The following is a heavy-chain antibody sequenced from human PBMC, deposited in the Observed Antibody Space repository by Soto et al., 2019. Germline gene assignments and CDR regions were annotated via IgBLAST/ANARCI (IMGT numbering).Heavy chain of an antibody. CDR2: IIPRSGST. Sequence: QVQLVQSGNEVKKPGSSVRVSCKASGVTFRNYAVNWVRQAPGQGLEWMGGIIPRSGSTSYAQKFQGRVTITADESTNTAYMELRRLRSEDTAVYFCARDEGDDTSGYYDVSCWGQGTLVTVSS. CDR1: GVTFRNYA. J-gene: IGHJ4*02. CDR3: ARDEGDDTSGYYDVSC. V-gene: IGHV1-69*01. D-gene: IGHD3-22*01.